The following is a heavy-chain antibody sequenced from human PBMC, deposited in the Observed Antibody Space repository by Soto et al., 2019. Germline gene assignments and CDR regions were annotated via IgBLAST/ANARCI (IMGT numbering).Heavy chain of an antibody. CDR2: ISSSSSYI. CDR1: GFTFSSYS. V-gene: IGHV3-21*01. D-gene: IGHD2-15*01. Sequence: EVQLVESGGGLVKPGGSLRLSCAASGFTFSSYSMNWVRQAPGKGLEWVSSISSSSSYIYYADSVKGRFTISRDNAKNSLDLQMNSLSAEDTAVYYCARAVGYCSGGGCYNYFDYWGQGTLVTVSS. CDR3: ARAVGYCSGGGCYNYFDY. J-gene: IGHJ4*02.